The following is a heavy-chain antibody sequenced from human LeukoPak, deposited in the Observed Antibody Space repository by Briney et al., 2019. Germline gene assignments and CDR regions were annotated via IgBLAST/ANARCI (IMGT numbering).Heavy chain of an antibody. V-gene: IGHV4-59*01. Sequence: SETLSLTCTVSGGSISSYYWSWIRQPPGKGLEWIGYIYYSGSTNYNASLTNRVTISVDTSKNQFSLKLSSATAADTAVYYCAREVGYCSGGSCYSYFDYWGQGTLVTVSS. CDR3: AREVGYCSGGSCYSYFDY. CDR2: IYYSGST. J-gene: IGHJ4*02. CDR1: GGSISSYY. D-gene: IGHD2-15*01.